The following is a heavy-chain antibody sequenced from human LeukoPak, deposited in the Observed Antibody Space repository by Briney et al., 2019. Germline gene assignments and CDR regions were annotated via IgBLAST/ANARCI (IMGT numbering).Heavy chain of an antibody. D-gene: IGHD3-3*01. J-gene: IGHJ4*02. CDR2: IYYSGST. CDR1: GGSISSYY. Sequence: SETLSLTCTVSGGSISSYYWSWIRQPPGKGLEWIGYIYYSGSTNYNPSLKSRVTISVDTSKNQFSLKLSSVTAADTAVYYCARLYRPHVLRFLEWLPYYFDYWGQGTLVTVSS. V-gene: IGHV4-59*08. CDR3: ARLYRPHVLRFLEWLPYYFDY.